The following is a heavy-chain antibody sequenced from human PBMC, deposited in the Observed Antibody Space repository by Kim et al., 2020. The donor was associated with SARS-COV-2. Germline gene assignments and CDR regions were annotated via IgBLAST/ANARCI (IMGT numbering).Heavy chain of an antibody. V-gene: IGHV4-39*01. CDR2: IYYSGST. Sequence: SETLSLTCTVSGGSISSSSYYWGWIRQPPGKGLEWIGSIYYSGSTYYNPFLKSRVTISVDTSKNQFSLKLSSVTAADTAVYYCASSDYMLNWFDPWGQGTLVTVSS. J-gene: IGHJ5*02. CDR3: ASSDYMLNWFDP. D-gene: IGHD4-4*01. CDR1: GGSISSSSYY.